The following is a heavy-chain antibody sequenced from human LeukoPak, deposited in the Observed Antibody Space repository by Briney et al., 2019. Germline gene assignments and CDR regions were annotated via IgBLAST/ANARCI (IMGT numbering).Heavy chain of an antibody. J-gene: IGHJ4*02. D-gene: IGHD3-9*01. CDR1: GGSISSYY. Sequence: PSETLSLTCTVSGGSISSYYWSWIRQPPGKGLQWIGYIYYSGSTNYNPSLKSRVTISVDTSKNQLSLKLSSVTAADTAVYYCARDDHYDILTFDYWGQGTLVTVSP. CDR2: IYYSGST. CDR3: ARDDHYDILTFDY. V-gene: IGHV4-59*01.